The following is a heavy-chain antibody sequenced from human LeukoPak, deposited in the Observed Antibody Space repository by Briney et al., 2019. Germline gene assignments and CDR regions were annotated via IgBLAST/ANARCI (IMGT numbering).Heavy chain of an antibody. CDR3: ARHSGGNFDF. V-gene: IGHV4-38-2*02. J-gene: IGHJ4*02. Sequence: SETLSLTCTVSGYSISSGYYWGWIRQPPGKGLEWIGSIYHSGSTYYNPSLKSRVTISVDTSKNQFSLKLSSVTAADTAVYYCARHSGGNFDFWGQGILVTVSS. CDR2: IYHSGST. CDR1: GYSISSGYY. D-gene: IGHD2-15*01.